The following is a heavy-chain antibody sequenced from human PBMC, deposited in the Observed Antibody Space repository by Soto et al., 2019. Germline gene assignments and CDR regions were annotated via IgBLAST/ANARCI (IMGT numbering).Heavy chain of an antibody. D-gene: IGHD2-2*02. CDR1: GFTFTAFA. CDR2: ISYDGRQS. Sequence: GGSLRLSCAASGFTFTAFAVHWVRQAPGKGLEWVAVISYDGRQSRYADSVKGRLTLSRDNSKNTVFLQMNSLTTEDTAIYYCAREYTAWPLAYGLDVWGQGTTVTVSS. V-gene: IGHV3-30*04. J-gene: IGHJ6*02. CDR3: AREYTAWPLAYGLDV.